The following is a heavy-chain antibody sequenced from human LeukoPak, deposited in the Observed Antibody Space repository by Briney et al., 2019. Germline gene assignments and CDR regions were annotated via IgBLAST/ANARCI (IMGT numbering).Heavy chain of an antibody. D-gene: IGHD5-24*01. J-gene: IGHJ4*02. CDR3: ARQGEMATIFLRRRGGDFDY. Sequence: PSETLSLTCTVSGGSISSSSYYWGWIRQPPGKGLEWIGSIYYSGSTYYNPSLKSRVTISVDTSKNQFSLKLSSVTAADTAVYYCARQGEMATIFLRRRGGDFDYWGQGTLVTVSS. V-gene: IGHV4-39*01. CDR2: IYYSGST. CDR1: GGSISSSSYY.